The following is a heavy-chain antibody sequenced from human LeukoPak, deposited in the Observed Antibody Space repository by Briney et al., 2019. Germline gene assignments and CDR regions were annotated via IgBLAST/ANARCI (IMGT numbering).Heavy chain of an antibody. Sequence: GASVKVSCKASGGTFSSYAISWVRQAPGQGLEWMGGIIPIFGTANYAQKFQGRVTITADKSTSTAYMELSSLRSEDTAVYYCAREGSGYGRRYYYYMDVWGKGTSVTISS. D-gene: IGHD5-12*01. V-gene: IGHV1-69*06. CDR3: AREGSGYGRRYYYYMDV. J-gene: IGHJ6*03. CDR2: IIPIFGTA. CDR1: GGTFSSYA.